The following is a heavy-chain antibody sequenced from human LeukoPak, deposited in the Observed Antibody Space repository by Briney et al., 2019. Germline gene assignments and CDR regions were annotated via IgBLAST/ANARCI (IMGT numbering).Heavy chain of an antibody. Sequence: GGSLRLSCAASGFTFSSYTMHWLRHAPGKGREWVAFVLYDGSNQYYADSGKGRFTISRDNSKNTVYLQMNSLTVEDTAVYYCARDVQSGSLDPWGQGTLVTVSS. CDR3: ARDVQSGSLDP. D-gene: IGHD3-3*01. J-gene: IGHJ5*02. CDR2: VLYDGSNQ. V-gene: IGHV3-30*04. CDR1: GFTFSSYT.